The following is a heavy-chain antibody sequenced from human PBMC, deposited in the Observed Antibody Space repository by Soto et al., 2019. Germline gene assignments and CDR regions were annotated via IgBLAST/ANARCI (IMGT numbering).Heavy chain of an antibody. CDR2: ISGSGGST. D-gene: IGHD3-9*01. CDR1: GFTFSSYA. J-gene: IGHJ5*02. Sequence: GSLRLSCAASGFTFSSYAMSWVRQAPGKGLEWVSAISGSGGSTYYADSVKGRFTISRDNSKNTLYLQMNSLSAEDTAVYYCAKDGLRYFDWLLNWFDPWGQGTLVTVSS. V-gene: IGHV3-23*01. CDR3: AKDGLRYFDWLLNWFDP.